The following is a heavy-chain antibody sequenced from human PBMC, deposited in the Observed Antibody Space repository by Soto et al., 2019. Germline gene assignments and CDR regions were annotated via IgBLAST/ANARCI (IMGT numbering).Heavy chain of an antibody. J-gene: IGHJ4*02. CDR3: ARGDYGTGGYPFPYFDY. D-gene: IGHD2-8*02. Sequence: PSETLSLTCTVSGDSISSGSYYWSWVRQPPGKGLECIGYIYYTGSTNYKTSLSSRVTISVDTSKNQFSLKLNSVAAADTAVYYCARGDYGTGGYPFPYFDYWGQGTLVTVSS. CDR1: GDSISSGSYY. V-gene: IGHV4-61*01. CDR2: IYYTGST.